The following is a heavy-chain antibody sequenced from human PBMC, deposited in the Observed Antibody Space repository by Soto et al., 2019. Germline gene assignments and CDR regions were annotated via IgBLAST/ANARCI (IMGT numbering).Heavy chain of an antibody. D-gene: IGHD1-1*01. Sequence: QLLESGGGFVQPGGSLRLSCVASGFTFSNFAMAWVRQAPGEGLEWVSAISGSGDDTLYAESMKGRFTISRDNSKDTLYLQINRLRAEETAVYYCATPMPKTGTTFGFWGQGTLVTVSS. J-gene: IGHJ4*02. CDR1: GFTFSNFA. CDR3: ATPMPKTGTTFGF. V-gene: IGHV3-23*01. CDR2: ISGSGDDT.